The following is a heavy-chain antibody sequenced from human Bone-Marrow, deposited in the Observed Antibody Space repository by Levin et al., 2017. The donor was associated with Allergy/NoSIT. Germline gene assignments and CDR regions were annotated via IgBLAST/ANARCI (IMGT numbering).Heavy chain of an antibody. V-gene: IGHV3-7*03. CDR1: GFSFSNSY. J-gene: IGHJ4*02. D-gene: IGHD1-1*01. CDR2: MKQDGTER. Sequence: GESLKISCAASGFSFSNSYMCWVRQAPGKGLEWVASMKQDGTERNYVDSVKGRFTISRDNAKNSLYLQMNSLRADDTAVYYCARYNGSAEIDYWGPGTLVTVSS. CDR3: ARYNGSAEIDY.